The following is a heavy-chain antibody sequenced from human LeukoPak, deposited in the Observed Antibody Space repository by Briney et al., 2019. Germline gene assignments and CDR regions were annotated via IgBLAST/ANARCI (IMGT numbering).Heavy chain of an antibody. D-gene: IGHD5-18*01. Sequence: ASVKVSCKASGYTFTSYGISWVRQAPGQGLEWMGWIGAYNGNTNYAQKLQGRVTMTTDTSTSTAYMELRSLRSDDTAVYYCARAARIQLCYGYWGQGTLVTVSS. CDR1: GYTFTSYG. CDR2: IGAYNGNT. V-gene: IGHV1-18*01. CDR3: ARAARIQLCYGY. J-gene: IGHJ4*02.